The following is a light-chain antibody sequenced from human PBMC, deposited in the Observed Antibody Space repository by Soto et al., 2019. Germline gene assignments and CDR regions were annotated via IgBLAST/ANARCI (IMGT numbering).Light chain of an antibody. CDR2: DVS. CDR3: CSYAGSSV. J-gene: IGLJ2*01. CDR1: SSDVGGYNY. V-gene: IGLV2-11*01. Sequence: QPVLTQPRSVSGSPGQSVTISCTGTSSDVGGYNYVSWYQQHPGKAPKLMIYDVSKRPSGVPDRFSGSKSGNTASLTISGLQAEDEADYYCCSYAGSSVFGGGTKLTVL.